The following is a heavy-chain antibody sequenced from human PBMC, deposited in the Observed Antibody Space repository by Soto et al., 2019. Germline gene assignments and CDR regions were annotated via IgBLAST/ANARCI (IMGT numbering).Heavy chain of an antibody. J-gene: IGHJ4*02. CDR1: GFTFSNYR. CDR3: AKGDRIAAAGHFDC. CDR2: ISYDGSNK. V-gene: IGHV3-30*18. D-gene: IGHD6-13*01. Sequence: QAPLVESGGGVVPPCRSLILSCAASGFTFSNYRMHWVRQAPGKGPEWVAVISYDGSNKYYADSVKGRFTISRDNSKNSLYLQMNSLRAEDTAVYYCAKGDRIAAAGHFDCWGQGTLVTVSS.